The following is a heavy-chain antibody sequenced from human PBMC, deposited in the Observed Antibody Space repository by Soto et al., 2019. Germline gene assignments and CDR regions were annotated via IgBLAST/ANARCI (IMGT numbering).Heavy chain of an antibody. CDR3: ARGPTNIPMLDY. Sequence: SETLSITCAVYGGSFSGYYWSWIRQPPGKGLEWIGEINHSGSTNYNPSLKSRVTISVDTSKNQFSLKLSSVTAADTAVYYCARGPTNIPMLDYWGQGTLVIVSS. J-gene: IGHJ4*02. CDR1: GGSFSGYY. CDR2: INHSGST. D-gene: IGHD3-10*01. V-gene: IGHV4-34*01.